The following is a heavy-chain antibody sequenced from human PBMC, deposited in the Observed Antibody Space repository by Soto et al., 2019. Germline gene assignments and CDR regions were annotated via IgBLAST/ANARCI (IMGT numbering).Heavy chain of an antibody. J-gene: IGHJ4*02. D-gene: IGHD2-15*01. CDR1: GGSISSYY. Sequence: SETLSLTCSVSGGSISSYYWSWIRQPPGRGLEWIGYIFYSGTTNYNPSLKSRVTISVDASKNQFSLKLSSVTAADTAVYYCARESSLRFDRWGQGTLVTVSS. CDR3: ARESSLRFDR. CDR2: IFYSGTT. V-gene: IGHV4-59*01.